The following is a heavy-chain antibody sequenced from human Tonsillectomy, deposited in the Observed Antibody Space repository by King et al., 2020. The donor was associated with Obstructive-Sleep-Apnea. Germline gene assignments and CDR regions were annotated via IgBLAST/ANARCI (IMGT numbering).Heavy chain of an antibody. D-gene: IGHD6-19*01. CDR3: AGQGWDF. J-gene: IGHJ4*02. Sequence: VQLVESGGGLVQPGGSLRLSCAASGFTFSSYNMNWVRQAPGEGPEWVSYFSSSSSTIYYADSVKGRFTISRDNAKNSLYLQMNSLRAEETAIYYCAGQGWDFWGQGTLVTVSS. V-gene: IGHV3-48*04. CDR1: GFTFSSYN. CDR2: FSSSSSTI.